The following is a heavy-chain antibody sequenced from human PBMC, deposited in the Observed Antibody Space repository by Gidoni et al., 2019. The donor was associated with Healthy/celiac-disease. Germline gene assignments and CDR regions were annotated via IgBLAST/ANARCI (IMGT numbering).Heavy chain of an antibody. D-gene: IGHD3-22*01. CDR3: TTGSITMILRRLD. J-gene: IGHJ4*02. CDR2: IKSKTDGGTT. CDR1: GFTFSNAW. Sequence: EVQLVESGGGLVKPGGSLRLSFAASGFTFSNAWMSWVRQAPGKGLEWVGRIKSKTDGGTTDYAAPVKGRFTISRDDSKNTLYLQMNSLKTEDTAVYYCTTGSITMILRRLDWGQGTLVTVSS. V-gene: IGHV3-15*01.